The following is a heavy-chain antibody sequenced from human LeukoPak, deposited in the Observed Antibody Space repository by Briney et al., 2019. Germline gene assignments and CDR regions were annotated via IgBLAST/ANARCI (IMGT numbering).Heavy chain of an antibody. Sequence: PGGSLRLSCAASGFTFSTYAMSWVRQAPGKGVEGVSGLTGGGGTSYADSVKGRFTISRDNSKNTLYLQMNSLRAEDTAVYYCAKDKGAVTGTFDYWGQGTLVTVSS. V-gene: IGHV3-23*01. J-gene: IGHJ4*02. D-gene: IGHD1-14*01. CDR1: GFTFSTYA. CDR2: LTGGGGT. CDR3: AKDKGAVTGTFDY.